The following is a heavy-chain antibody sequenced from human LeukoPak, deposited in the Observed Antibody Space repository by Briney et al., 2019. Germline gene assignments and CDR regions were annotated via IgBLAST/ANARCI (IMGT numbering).Heavy chain of an antibody. D-gene: IGHD2-21*01. CDR3: AKDLILWTRAYDI. Sequence: PGGPLRLSCAASGFTFSSYAMSWVRQAPGKGLEWVSAISGSGGSTYYADSVKGRFTISRDNSKNTLYLLMNSLRAEDTAVYYCAKDLILWTRAYDIWGQGTVVTVSS. J-gene: IGHJ3*02. CDR2: ISGSGGST. V-gene: IGHV3-23*01. CDR1: GFTFSSYA.